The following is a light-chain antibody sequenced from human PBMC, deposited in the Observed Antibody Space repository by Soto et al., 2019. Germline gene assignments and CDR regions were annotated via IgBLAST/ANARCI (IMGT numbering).Light chain of an antibody. CDR1: QTVNSN. CDR2: HVS. CDR3: QKNNTLNT. V-gene: IGKV3-15*01. Sequence: EIAMTQSPATLSVSPGQRATLSCRASQTVNSNLAWYQQKPGQAPSLLMYHVSARSTGIPARFSRSGSETEFTLPISSLQSEDSAIYYCQKNNTLNTFGQGTKLEIK. J-gene: IGKJ2*01.